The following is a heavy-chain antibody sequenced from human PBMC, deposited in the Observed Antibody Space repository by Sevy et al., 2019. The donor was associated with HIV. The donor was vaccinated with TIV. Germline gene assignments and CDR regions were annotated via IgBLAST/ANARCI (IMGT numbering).Heavy chain of an antibody. J-gene: IGHJ5*02. CDR3: ARVEVLAAADLLPLWFDP. CDR1: GGSISSGGYS. D-gene: IGHD2-15*01. V-gene: IGHV4-30-2*01. CDR2: IYHSGST. Sequence: SETLSLTCAVSGGSISSGGYSWSWIRQPPGKGLEWIGYIYHSGSTYYNPSLKSRVTISVDRTKNQFPLKLSSVTAADTAVYYCARVEVLAAADLLPLWFDPWGQGTLVTVSS.